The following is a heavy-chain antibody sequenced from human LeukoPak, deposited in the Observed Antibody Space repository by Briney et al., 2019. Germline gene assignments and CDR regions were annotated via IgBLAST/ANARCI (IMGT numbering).Heavy chain of an antibody. CDR3: ASPDCSSTSCYAGRENY. Sequence: GGSLRLSCAASGFTFSSYAMSWVRQAPGKGLEWVSAISGSGGSTYYADPVKGRFTISRDNSKNTLYLQMNSLRAEDTAVYYCASPDCSSTSCYAGRENYWGQGTLVTVSS. D-gene: IGHD2-2*01. CDR1: GFTFSSYA. J-gene: IGHJ4*02. CDR2: ISGSGGST. V-gene: IGHV3-23*01.